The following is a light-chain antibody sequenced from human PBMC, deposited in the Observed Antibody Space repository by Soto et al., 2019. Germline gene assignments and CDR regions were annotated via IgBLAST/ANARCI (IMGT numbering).Light chain of an antibody. CDR3: SSYTSASTLLYL. CDR1: SSDVGGYNY. CDR2: GVT. V-gene: IGLV2-14*01. Sequence: QSALTQPASVSGSPGQSITISCTGTSSDVGGYNYVSWYQQHPGIAPKLLIYGVTNRPSGVSTRFSGSKSGNTASLNISGLQSEDEAEYHCSSYTSASTLLYLFGTGTKVTVL. J-gene: IGLJ1*01.